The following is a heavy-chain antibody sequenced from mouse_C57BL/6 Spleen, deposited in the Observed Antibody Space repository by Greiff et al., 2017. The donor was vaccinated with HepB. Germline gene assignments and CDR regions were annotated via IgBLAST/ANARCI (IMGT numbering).Heavy chain of an antibody. CDR1: GYAFSSSW. V-gene: IGHV1-82*01. CDR3: ATTRQPAWCAY. Sequence: VQLQQSGPELVKPGASVKISCKASGYAFSSSWMNWVKQRPGKGLEWIGRIYPGDGDTNYNGKFKGKATLTADKSSSTAYMQLSSLTSEDSAVYFCATTRQPAWCAYWGQGTLVTVSA. D-gene: IGHD3-2*01. CDR2: IYPGDGDT. J-gene: IGHJ3*01.